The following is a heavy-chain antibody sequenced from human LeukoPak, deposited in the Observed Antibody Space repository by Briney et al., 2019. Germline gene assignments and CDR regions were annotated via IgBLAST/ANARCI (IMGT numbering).Heavy chain of an antibody. CDR3: AKSSQRYSSGWLNLIYYFDY. CDR1: GFTFSSYG. V-gene: IGHV3-30*18. J-gene: IGHJ4*02. CDR2: ISYDGSNK. Sequence: GGSLRLSCAASGFTFSSYGMHWVRQAPGKGLEWVAVISYDGSNKYCADSVKGRFTISRDNSKNTLYLQMNSLRAEDTAVYYCAKSSQRYSSGWLNLIYYFDYWGQGTLVTVSS. D-gene: IGHD6-19*01.